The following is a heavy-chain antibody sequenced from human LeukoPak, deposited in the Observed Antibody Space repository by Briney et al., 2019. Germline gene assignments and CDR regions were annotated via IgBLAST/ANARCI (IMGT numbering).Heavy chain of an antibody. Sequence: ASVKVSCKASGYTFTTYYIHWVRQAPGQGLEWMGWISAYNGNTNYAQKLQGRVTMTTDTSTSTAYMELRSLRSDDTAVYYCARALIGSGRPESNCWGQGTLVTVSS. D-gene: IGHD3-3*01. CDR3: ARALIGSGRPESNC. J-gene: IGHJ4*02. CDR1: GYTFTTYY. CDR2: ISAYNGNT. V-gene: IGHV1-18*04.